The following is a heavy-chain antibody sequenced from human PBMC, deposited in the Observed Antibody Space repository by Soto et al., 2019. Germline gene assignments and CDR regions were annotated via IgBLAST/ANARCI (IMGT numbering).Heavy chain of an antibody. V-gene: IGHV4-59*08. CDR2: IYYSGST. CDR3: ARRPRYYYYYGMDV. J-gene: IGHJ6*02. Sequence: QVQLQESGPGLVKPSETLSLTCTVSGGSISSYYWSWIRQPPGKGLEWIGYIYYSGSTNYNPSLKSRGTISVDTSKNQFSLKLSSVTAADTAVYYCARRPRYYYYYGMDVWGQGTTVTVSS. CDR1: GGSISSYY.